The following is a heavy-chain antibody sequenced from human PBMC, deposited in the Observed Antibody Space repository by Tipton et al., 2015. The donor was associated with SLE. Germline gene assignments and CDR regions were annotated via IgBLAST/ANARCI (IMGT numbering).Heavy chain of an antibody. CDR2: ISWDGGST. CDR1: GFTFDDYA. CDR3: AKDMGDYSNYVGFDY. J-gene: IGHJ4*02. V-gene: IGHV3-43D*04. D-gene: IGHD4-11*01. Sequence: SLRLSCAASGFTFDDYAMHWVRQTPGKGLEWASLISWDGGSTYYADSVKGRFTISRDNSKNSLYLQMNSLRAEDTALYYCAKDMGDYSNYVGFDYWGQGTLVTVSS.